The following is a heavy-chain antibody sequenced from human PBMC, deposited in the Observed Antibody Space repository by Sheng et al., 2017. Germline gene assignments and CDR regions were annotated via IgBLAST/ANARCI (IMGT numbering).Heavy chain of an antibody. J-gene: IGHJ5*02. D-gene: IGHD3-10*01. V-gene: IGHV4-34*01. CDR1: WVVQVGSS. Sequence: QVQLQQVGRRTVEAFGDPVPHLRCIWWVVQVGSSGAGSATPPGKELEWIGEINHSGSINYNPSLKSRVTISVDTSQNDFSLNLTSVTTADTAVYYCARGRNITIVRGLPKRRNWFDPWGQGTLVTVSS. CDR2: INHSGSI. CDR3: ARGRNITIVRGLPKRRNWFDP.